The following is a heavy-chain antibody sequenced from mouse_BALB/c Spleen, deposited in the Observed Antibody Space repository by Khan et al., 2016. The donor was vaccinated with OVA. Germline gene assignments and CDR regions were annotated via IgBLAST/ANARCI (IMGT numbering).Heavy chain of an antibody. V-gene: IGHV1-4*01. CDR2: INPSSGYN. D-gene: IGHD1-1*01. Sequence: QVQLQQSGAELARPGASVKMSCKASVYIFTSYMMHWVKQRPGQGLEWIGDINPSSGYNNYNQKFKDKATLTADKSSSTAYMQLSSLTSEDSAVYYCARGGYGSFGYWGQGTLVTVSA. CDR3: ARGGYGSFGY. CDR1: VYIFTSYM. J-gene: IGHJ3*01.